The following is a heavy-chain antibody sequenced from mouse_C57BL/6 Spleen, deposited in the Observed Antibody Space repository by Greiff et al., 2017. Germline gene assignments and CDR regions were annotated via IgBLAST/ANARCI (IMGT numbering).Heavy chain of an antibody. D-gene: IGHD2-4*01. Sequence: EVKLMESGPGLVKPSQSLSLTCSVTGYSITSGYYWNWIRQFPGNKLEWMGYISYDGSTNYNPSLKNRSSITRDTSKNQLFLKLKSVTTEDTATYYCARDYDYSWFAYWGQGTLVTVSA. CDR1: GYSITSGYY. CDR3: ARDYDYSWFAY. J-gene: IGHJ3*01. V-gene: IGHV3-6*01. CDR2: ISYDGST.